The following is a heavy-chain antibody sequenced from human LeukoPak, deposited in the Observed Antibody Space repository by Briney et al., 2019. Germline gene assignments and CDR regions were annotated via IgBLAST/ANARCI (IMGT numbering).Heavy chain of an antibody. V-gene: IGHV3-23*01. CDR1: EFTFSDYA. Sequence: GGSLRLSYVASEFTFSDYAMSWVRQAPGKGLEWVSAITGSGGSTYYADSVKGRFTISRDNSKNTLYLQMNSLRADDTAVYYCAKGKDCWGQGTLVTVSS. J-gene: IGHJ4*02. CDR2: ITGSGGST. CDR3: AKGKDC.